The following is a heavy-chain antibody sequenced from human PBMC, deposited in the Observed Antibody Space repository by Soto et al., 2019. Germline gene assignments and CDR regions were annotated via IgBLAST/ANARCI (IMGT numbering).Heavy chain of an antibody. CDR3: ARDPSPYTSGWYEIDF. D-gene: IGHD6-19*01. CDR2: MSYDGTNK. Sequence: GGSLRLSCTASGFMFSAYAMLWVRQAPGKGLEWVAAMSYDGTNKYDADSLKGRFTISRDNSKNTLFLQMSSLTADDSAVYYCARDPSPYTSGWYEIDFWGLGTLVTVSS. J-gene: IGHJ4*01. V-gene: IGHV3-30-3*01. CDR1: GFMFSAYA.